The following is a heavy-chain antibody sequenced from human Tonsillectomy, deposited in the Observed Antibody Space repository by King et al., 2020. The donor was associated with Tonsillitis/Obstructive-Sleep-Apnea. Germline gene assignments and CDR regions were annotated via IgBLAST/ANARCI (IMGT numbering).Heavy chain of an antibody. Sequence: QLQESGPGLMKPSETLSITCTVSGGSINSRTHYWDSVRQPPGKGLEWIGTVYYTGRPYHNPALKSRVTISVDTSKNQVSLKLRSVTAADTAVYYCANHFWRDSSEENWGQGTLVTVSS. V-gene: IGHV4-39*01. D-gene: IGHD3-3*02. CDR3: ANHFWRDSSEEN. CDR1: GGSINSRTHY. J-gene: IGHJ4*02. CDR2: VYYTGRP.